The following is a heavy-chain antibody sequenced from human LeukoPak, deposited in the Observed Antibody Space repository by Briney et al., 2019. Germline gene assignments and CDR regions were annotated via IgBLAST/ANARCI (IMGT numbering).Heavy chain of an antibody. CDR3: AREERSGWDSFLYGMDV. D-gene: IGHD6-19*01. J-gene: IGHJ6*02. CDR1: GDSVSSNSAA. V-gene: IGHV6-1*01. CDR2: TYYRSKWYN. Sequence: SQTLSLTCAISGDSVSSNSAAWNWIRQSPSRGLEWLGRTYYRSKWYNDYAVSVKSRITINPDTSKNQFSLQLNSVTPGDTAVYYCAREERSGWDSFLYGMDVWGQGTTVTVSS.